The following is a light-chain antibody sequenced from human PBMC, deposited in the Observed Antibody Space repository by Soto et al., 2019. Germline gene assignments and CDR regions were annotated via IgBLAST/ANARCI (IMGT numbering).Light chain of an antibody. CDR3: LQYHNLWA. CDR2: RAS. CDR1: QNIYSN. J-gene: IGKJ1*01. V-gene: IGKV3-15*01. Sequence: EIVLTQSPGTLSLSPGERATFSCRASQNIYSNIAWYQQRPGQAPRLLIYRASTRATGVPARFSGSGSGTEFTLTISSLQSEDFAVYSCLQYHNLWAFGQGTKVDI.